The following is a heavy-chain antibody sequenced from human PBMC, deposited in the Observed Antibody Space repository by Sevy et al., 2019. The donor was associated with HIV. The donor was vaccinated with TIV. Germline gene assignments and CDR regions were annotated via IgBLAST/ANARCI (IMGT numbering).Heavy chain of an antibody. V-gene: IGHV1-8*01. J-gene: IGHJ6*02. CDR1: GYTFTSYD. CDR3: ARARLPTTADYYYYGMDV. Sequence: ASVKVSCKASGYTFTSYDINWVRQATGQGLEWMGWVNPNGGNTGYAQKFQGRVTMTRNTSISTAYMELSSLRSEDTVVYYCARARLPTTADYYYYGMDVWDQGTTVTVSS. D-gene: IGHD4-17*01. CDR2: VNPNGGNT.